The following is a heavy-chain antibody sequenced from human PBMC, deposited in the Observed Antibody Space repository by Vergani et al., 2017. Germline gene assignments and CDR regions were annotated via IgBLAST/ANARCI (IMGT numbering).Heavy chain of an antibody. CDR3: AKTVTHSVVPGGAFDI. J-gene: IGHJ3*02. Sequence: QVQLVESGGGVVQPGGSLRLSCAASGFTFSSYGMHWVRQAPGKGLEWVACIRDDGSNKYYADSVKGRFTISRDNSKNTLYLQMNSLRAEETAVYYCAKTVTHSVVPGGAFDIWGQGKMVTVSS. CDR2: IRDDGSNK. V-gene: IGHV3-30*02. CDR1: GFTFSSYG. D-gene: IGHD2-21*01.